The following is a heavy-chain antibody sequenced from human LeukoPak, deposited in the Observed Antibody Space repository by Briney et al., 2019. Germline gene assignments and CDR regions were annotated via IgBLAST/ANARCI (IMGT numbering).Heavy chain of an antibody. Sequence: SETLSLTCAVSGGSISSGGYSWSWIRQPPGKGLEWIGYIYHSGSTYYNPSLKSRVTISVDRSKNQFSLKLSSVTAADTAVYYCARGAWFGELYFDYWGQGTLVTVSS. CDR3: ARGAWFGELYFDY. V-gene: IGHV4-30-2*01. J-gene: IGHJ4*02. CDR1: GGSISSGGYS. CDR2: IYHSGST. D-gene: IGHD3-10*01.